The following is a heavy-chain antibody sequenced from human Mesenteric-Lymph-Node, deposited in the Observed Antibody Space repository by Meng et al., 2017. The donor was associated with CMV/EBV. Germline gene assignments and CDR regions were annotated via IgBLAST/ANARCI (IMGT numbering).Heavy chain of an antibody. Sequence: SVKVSCKASGYAFTMYSMHWVRQAPGQGLEWMGGIIPIFGTANYAQKFQGRVTITTDESTSTAYMELSSLRSEDTAVYYCARGGYSYGNLDYWGQGTLVTVSS. J-gene: IGHJ4*02. CDR2: IIPIFGTA. CDR3: ARGGYSYGNLDY. V-gene: IGHV1-69*05. CDR1: GYAFTMYS. D-gene: IGHD5-18*01.